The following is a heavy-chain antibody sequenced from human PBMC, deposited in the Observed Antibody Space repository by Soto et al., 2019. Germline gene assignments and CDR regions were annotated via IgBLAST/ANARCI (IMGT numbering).Heavy chain of an antibody. CDR3: ARLLSFGNSLMDV. CDR1: GASFSGYY. J-gene: IGHJ6*04. CDR2: IYYSGST. Sequence: PSETLSLTCAVYGASFSGYYWSWIRQPPGKGLEWIGYIYYSGSTNYNPSLKSRVTISVDTSKNQFSLKLSSVTAADTAVYYCARLLSFGNSLMDVWGKGTTVTVSS. V-gene: IGHV4-59*08. D-gene: IGHD1-1*01.